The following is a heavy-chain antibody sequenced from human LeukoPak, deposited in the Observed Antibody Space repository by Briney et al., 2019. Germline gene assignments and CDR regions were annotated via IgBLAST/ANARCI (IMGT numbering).Heavy chain of an antibody. CDR1: GYTFTGYY. CDR2: INPNSGGT. D-gene: IGHD2-15*01. J-gene: IGHJ4*02. CDR3: ARGADINCSGGSCYLWGY. Sequence: ASVKVSCKASGYTFTGYYMHWVRQAPGQGLEWMGQINPNSGGTDDAQKFQGRVTVTRDTSISTAYMELSRLRSDDTAVYYCARGADINCSGGSCYLWGYWGQGTLVTVSS. V-gene: IGHV1-2*06.